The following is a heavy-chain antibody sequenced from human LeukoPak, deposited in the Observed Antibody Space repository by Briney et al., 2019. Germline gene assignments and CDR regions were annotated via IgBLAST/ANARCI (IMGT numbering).Heavy chain of an antibody. CDR2: IYYSGST. CDR1: GGYVSSSSYY. D-gene: IGHD1-26*01. Sequence: SETLSLTCTISGGYVSSSSYYWGWIRQPPGKGLEWIGSIYYSGSTYYNPSLKSRVTISVDTSKNQFSLKLSSVTAADTAVYYCARGPVGAFDIWGQGTMVTVSS. V-gene: IGHV4-39*07. CDR3: ARGPVGAFDI. J-gene: IGHJ3*02.